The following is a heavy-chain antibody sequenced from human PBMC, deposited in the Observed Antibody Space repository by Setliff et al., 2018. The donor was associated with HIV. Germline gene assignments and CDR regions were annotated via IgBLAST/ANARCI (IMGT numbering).Heavy chain of an antibody. V-gene: IGHV3-49*03. CDR3: ARDPRFSGWGWFQL. CDR2: IRSKTYGGTT. Sequence: GGSLRLSCTASGFTFGDDAMSWFRQAPGKGLEWVGFIRSKTYGGTTEYAASVKGRFIMSRDDSKSIAYLQMNSRKSEDTAVYYCARDPRFSGWGWFQLWGQGTLVTVSS. CDR1: GFTFGDDA. J-gene: IGHJ5*02. D-gene: IGHD3-16*01.